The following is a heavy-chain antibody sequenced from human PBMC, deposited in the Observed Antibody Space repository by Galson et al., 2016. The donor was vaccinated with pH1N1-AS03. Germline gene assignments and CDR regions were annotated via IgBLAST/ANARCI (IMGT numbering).Heavy chain of an antibody. D-gene: IGHD3-9*01. J-gene: IGHJ5*02. CDR3: ARALSEQYYDILTGNDP. V-gene: IGHV3-7*01. CDR1: GFRFIDYW. CDR2: IDQDGSEK. Sequence: SLRLSCAASGFRFIDYWMTWVRQAPGKGLEWVANIDQDGSEKYYMDSVEGRFTISRDNAKNSLYLQMNSLRAEDTAVYYCARALSEQYYDILTGNDPWGQGTLVTVSS.